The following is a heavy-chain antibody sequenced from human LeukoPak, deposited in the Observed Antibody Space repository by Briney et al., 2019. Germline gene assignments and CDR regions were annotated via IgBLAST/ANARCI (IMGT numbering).Heavy chain of an antibody. CDR2: ITYSGTT. D-gene: IGHD3-22*01. V-gene: IGHV4-39*01. CDR1: GGSISSTSYY. CDR3: ARHNEPESAGYYRPFHY. Sequence: SETLSLTCTVSGGSISSTSYYWGWLRQPPGKGLEWIGSITYSGTTYYTPSLKGRVTISVDTSKNQFSLKVSSATAADTAVYYCARHNEPESAGYYRPFHYWGQGTLVTVSS. J-gene: IGHJ4*02.